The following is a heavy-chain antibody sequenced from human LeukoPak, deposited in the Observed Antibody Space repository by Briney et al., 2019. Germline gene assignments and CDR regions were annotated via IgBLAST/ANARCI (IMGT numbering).Heavy chain of an antibody. D-gene: IGHD4/OR15-4a*01. CDR3: ARVGAEANFDY. CDR2: IYTSGST. CDR1: GGSISSGTYY. J-gene: IGHJ4*02. Sequence: SETLSLTCTVSGGSISSGTYYWSWIRQPAGKGLEWIGRIYTSGSTNYNPSLKSRVTMSVDTSKNQFSLKLSSVTAADTAVYYCARVGAEANFDYWGQGTLVTVSS. V-gene: IGHV4-61*02.